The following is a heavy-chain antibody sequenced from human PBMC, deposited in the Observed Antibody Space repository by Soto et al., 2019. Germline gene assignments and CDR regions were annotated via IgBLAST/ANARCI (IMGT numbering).Heavy chain of an antibody. D-gene: IGHD3-10*02. CDR1: GGSTNRSGHF. J-gene: IGHJ5*02. CDR2: VYYTETT. Sequence: PSGTRAPTCSLSGGSTNRSGHFWGGIRQTPGQGLEWIGSVYYTETTYYNPSLKSPVTISVETSRNTFSLKVNSVTAADTGIYYCARQRVLSTNMFITSFDPWGQGTLVTVSS. V-gene: IGHV4-39*01. CDR3: ARQRVLSTNMFITSFDP.